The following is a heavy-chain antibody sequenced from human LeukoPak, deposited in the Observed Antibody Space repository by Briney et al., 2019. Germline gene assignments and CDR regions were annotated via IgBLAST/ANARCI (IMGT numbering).Heavy chain of an antibody. CDR1: GFTFSSSA. Sequence: GGSLRLSCAASGFTFSSSAMSWVRQAPGKGLEWVSTIRDSGDGSYYADSVKGRFTISRDNSKNTLYLQMNSLRAEDTAVYYCARDRIVVVPAALYGMDVWGQGTTVIVSS. CDR2: IRDSGDGS. D-gene: IGHD2-2*01. CDR3: ARDRIVVVPAALYGMDV. J-gene: IGHJ6*02. V-gene: IGHV3-23*01.